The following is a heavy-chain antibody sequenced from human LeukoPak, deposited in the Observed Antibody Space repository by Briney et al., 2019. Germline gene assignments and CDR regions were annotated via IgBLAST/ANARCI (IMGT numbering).Heavy chain of an antibody. CDR2: ISSSGSTI. D-gene: IGHD3-16*01. CDR1: GFTFSSSA. CDR3: AKDTTSRGRGSYFDY. Sequence: GGSLRLSCAASGFTFSSSAMSWVRQAPGKGLEWVSYISSSGSTIYYADSVKGRFTISRDNAKNSLYLQMNSLRAEDTALYYCAKDTTSRGRGSYFDYWGQGTLVTVSS. J-gene: IGHJ4*02. V-gene: IGHV3-48*04.